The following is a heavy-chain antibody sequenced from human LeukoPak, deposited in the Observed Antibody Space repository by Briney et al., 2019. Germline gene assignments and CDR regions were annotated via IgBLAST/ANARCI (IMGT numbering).Heavy chain of an antibody. D-gene: IGHD3-10*01. Sequence: PGGSLRLSCEASGLSIADYTMHWVRQVPGKGLEWVSLISRNGVATKYAGSVRGRFIVSRDNSKNSLYLQMNSLRTEDTALYYCAKDINEYGSGSYSFDYWGQGTLVTVSS. CDR3: AKDINEYGSGSYSFDY. CDR2: ISRNGVAT. CDR1: GLSIADYT. V-gene: IGHV3-43*01. J-gene: IGHJ4*02.